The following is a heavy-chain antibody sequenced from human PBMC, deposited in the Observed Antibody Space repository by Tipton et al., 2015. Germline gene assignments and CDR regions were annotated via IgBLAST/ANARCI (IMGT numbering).Heavy chain of an antibody. Sequence: TLSLTCSVSGGSVTSGSYYWSWIRQPPGKGLEWIGYISYTETSHYNPSLKSRVTISVDTSKNQFSLELTSVTAADTAVYYCARSPPGDYEYSEYWGQGTLVTVSS. V-gene: IGHV4-61*01. CDR3: ARSPPGDYEYSEY. CDR1: GGSVTSGSYY. J-gene: IGHJ1*01. D-gene: IGHD3-16*01. CDR2: ISYTETS.